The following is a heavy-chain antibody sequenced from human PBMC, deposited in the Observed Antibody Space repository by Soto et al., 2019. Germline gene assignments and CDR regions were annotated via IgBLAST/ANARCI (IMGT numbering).Heavy chain of an antibody. CDR1: GFTFSSYG. Sequence: GGSLRLSCAASGFTFSSYGMHWVRQAPGKGLEWVTVISYDGSNKFYADSVKGRFTISRDNSKNTLYLQMNSLRPEDTAVYYCAKDGGYMVRGDYYYYMGVWGKGTTVTVSS. CDR3: AKDGGYMVRGDYYYYMGV. CDR2: ISYDGSNK. J-gene: IGHJ6*03. D-gene: IGHD3-10*01. V-gene: IGHV3-30*18.